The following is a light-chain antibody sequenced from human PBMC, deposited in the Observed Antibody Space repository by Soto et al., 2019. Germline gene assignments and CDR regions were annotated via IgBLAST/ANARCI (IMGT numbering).Light chain of an antibody. J-gene: IGLJ7*01. V-gene: IGLV3-21*02. CDR3: QVWDGNSDHWV. Sequence: SYVLTQPPSVSAAPGQTASITCGGDNFGSKSVHWYQQKAGQAPVLVVYDDSDRPPGIPERLSGSNSGTSATLIISRVEAGDEADYYCQVWDGNSDHWVFGGGTQLTVL. CDR2: DDS. CDR1: NFGSKS.